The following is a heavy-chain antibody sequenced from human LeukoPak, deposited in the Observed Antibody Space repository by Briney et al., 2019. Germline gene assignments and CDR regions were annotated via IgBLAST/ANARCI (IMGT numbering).Heavy chain of an antibody. Sequence: SETLSLTCSVSGVSISSGSNYWGWIRQPPGKTLEWIGSIYSSGSTYYNPSLKSRVIILMDTAKNHFSLNLSSVTAADTAVCYCARSDGYGLVGIWGQGTMVTVSS. CDR2: IYSSGST. CDR1: GVSISSGSNY. CDR3: ARSDGYGLVGI. J-gene: IGHJ3*02. D-gene: IGHD3-10*01. V-gene: IGHV4-39*07.